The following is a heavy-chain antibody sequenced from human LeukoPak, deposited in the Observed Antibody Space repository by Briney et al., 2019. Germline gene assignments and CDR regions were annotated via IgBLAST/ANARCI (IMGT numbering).Heavy chain of an antibody. CDR1: GFTFSSYW. V-gene: IGHV3-7*01. D-gene: IGHD3-9*01. Sequence: GGSLRPSCAASGFTFSSYWMSWVRQAPGKGLEWVANIKQDGSEKYYVDSVKGRFTISRDNAKNSLYLQMNSLRAEDTAVYYCARNVLRYFDWLWAFDIWGQGTMVTVSS. CDR3: ARNVLRYFDWLWAFDI. J-gene: IGHJ3*02. CDR2: IKQDGSEK.